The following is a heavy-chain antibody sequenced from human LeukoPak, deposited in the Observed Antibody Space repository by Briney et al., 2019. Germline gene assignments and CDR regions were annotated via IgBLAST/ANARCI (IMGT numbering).Heavy chain of an antibody. D-gene: IGHD3-22*01. CDR2: IYPGDSGT. CDR3: ATQDPNYYDSSGYYPTFQH. J-gene: IGHJ1*01. V-gene: IGHV5-51*01. CDR1: GYSFTSYW. Sequence: GESLKISCKGSGYSFTSYWIGWVRQMPGKGLEWMGIIYPGDSGTRYSPSFQGQVTISADKSISTAYLQWSSLKASDTAMYYCATQDPNYYDSSGYYPTFQHWGQGTLVTVSS.